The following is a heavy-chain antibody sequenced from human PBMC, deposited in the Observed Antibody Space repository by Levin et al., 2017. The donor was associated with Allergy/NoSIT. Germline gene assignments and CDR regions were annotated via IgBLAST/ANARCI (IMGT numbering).Heavy chain of an antibody. Sequence: GESLKISCAASGFTFSSYSMNWVRQAPGKGLEWVSYISSSSSTIYYADSVKGRFTISRDNAKNSLYLQMNSLRAEDTAVYYCARDPGYVWGSLVAFDIWGQGTMVTVSS. D-gene: IGHD3-16*01. CDR1: GFTFSSYS. J-gene: IGHJ3*02. CDR3: ARDPGYVWGSLVAFDI. CDR2: ISSSSSTI. V-gene: IGHV3-48*01.